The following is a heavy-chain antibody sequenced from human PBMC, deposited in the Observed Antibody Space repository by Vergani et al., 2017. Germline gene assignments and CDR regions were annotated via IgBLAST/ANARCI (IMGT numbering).Heavy chain of an antibody. D-gene: IGHD6-6*01. V-gene: IGHV1-69*01. CDR3: ARVYISSSYITYYYYYMDV. CDR2: IIPIFGTA. CDR1: GGTFSSYA. J-gene: IGHJ6*03. Sequence: QVQLVQSGAEVKKPGSSVKVSCKASGGTFSSYAISWVRQAPGQGLEWMGGIIPIFGTANYAQKFQGRVTITADDSTSTAYMELSSLRSEDTAVYYCARVYISSSYITYYYYYMDVWGKGTTVTVSS.